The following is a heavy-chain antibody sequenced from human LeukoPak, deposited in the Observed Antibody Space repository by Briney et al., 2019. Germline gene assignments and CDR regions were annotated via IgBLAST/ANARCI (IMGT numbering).Heavy chain of an antibody. D-gene: IGHD3-3*01. CDR3: ARIGYYDFWSGYQNDAFDI. Sequence: GGSLRLSCAASGFTFSRYSMNWVRQAPGKGLEWVSSISSSSSYIYYADSVKGRFTISRDNAKNSLYLQMNSLRAEDTAVYYCARIGYYDFWSGYQNDAFDIWGQGTMVTVSS. CDR1: GFTFSRYS. J-gene: IGHJ3*02. CDR2: ISSSSSYI. V-gene: IGHV3-21*01.